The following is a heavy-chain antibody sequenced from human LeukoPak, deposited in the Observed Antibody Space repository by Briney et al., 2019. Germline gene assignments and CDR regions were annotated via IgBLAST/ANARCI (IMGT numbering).Heavy chain of an antibody. CDR3: AKVRRVPAATYFDY. Sequence: GGSLRLSCAASGFTFSSYGMHWVRQAPGKGLEWVAFIRCDGSNKYHADSVKGRFTISRDNSKNTLYLQMNSLRAEDTAVYYCAKVRRVPAATYFDYWGQGTLVTVSS. CDR1: GFTFSSYG. J-gene: IGHJ4*02. CDR2: IRCDGSNK. D-gene: IGHD2-2*01. V-gene: IGHV3-30*02.